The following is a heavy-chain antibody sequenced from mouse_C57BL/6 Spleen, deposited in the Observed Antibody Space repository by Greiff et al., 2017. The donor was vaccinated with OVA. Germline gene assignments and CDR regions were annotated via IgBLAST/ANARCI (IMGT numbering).Heavy chain of an antibody. V-gene: IGHV5-17*01. D-gene: IGHD2-3*01. CDR1: GFTFSDYG. J-gene: IGHJ4*01. Sequence: EVMLVESGGGLVKPGGSLKLSCAASGFTFSDYGMHWVRQAPEKGLEWVAYISSGSSTIYYADTVKGRFTISRDNAKNTLFLQMTSLRSEDTARYYCARGDGYYYAMDYWGQGTSVTVSS. CDR3: ARGDGYYYAMDY. CDR2: ISSGSSTI.